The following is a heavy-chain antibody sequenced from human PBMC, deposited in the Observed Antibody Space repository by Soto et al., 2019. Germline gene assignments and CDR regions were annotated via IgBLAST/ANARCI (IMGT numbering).Heavy chain of an antibody. Sequence: QVQLQESGPGLVKPSGTLSLTCAVSGGSISSSNWWSWVRQPPGKGLKWIGEIYHSGSPNYNPSLKSRVTISGDKSKNQCSLKLSSVTAADTAVYYCARGYDILTGIDYWGQGTLVTVSS. D-gene: IGHD3-9*01. J-gene: IGHJ4*02. V-gene: IGHV4-4*02. CDR3: ARGYDILTGIDY. CDR1: GGSISSSNW. CDR2: IYHSGSP.